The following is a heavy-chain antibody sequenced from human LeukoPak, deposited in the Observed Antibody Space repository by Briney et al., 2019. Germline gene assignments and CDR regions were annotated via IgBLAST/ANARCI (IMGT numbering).Heavy chain of an antibody. J-gene: IGHJ4*02. Sequence: PGGSLRLFCVASGFSFNDYGMHWVRQAPNKGLEWLAFIQYDGGNQYADSVKGRFTISTDKSKNTAYLQMNSLSIDDTAVYYCAKDPGLGGDRDYWGQGTLVTVSS. CDR2: IQYDGGNQ. D-gene: IGHD2-21*02. V-gene: IGHV3-30*02. CDR3: AKDPGLGGDRDY. CDR1: GFSFNDYG.